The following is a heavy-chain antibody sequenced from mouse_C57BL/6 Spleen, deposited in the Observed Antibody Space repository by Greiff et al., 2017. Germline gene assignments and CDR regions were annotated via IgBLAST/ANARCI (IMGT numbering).Heavy chain of an antibody. Sequence: VQLQQSGAELVKPGASVKLSCTASGFNIKDYYMHWVKQRPEQGLEWIGRIDPEDGETKYAPKFQGKATITVDTSSNTAYLWLSSLTSEDTAVYYCARGEGYDAGPRDSGHCLWGQGTLVTVSA. CDR2: IDPEDGET. CDR1: GFNIKDYY. D-gene: IGHD2-2*01. V-gene: IGHV14-2*01. J-gene: IGHJ3*01. CDR3: ARGEGYDAGPRDSGHCL.